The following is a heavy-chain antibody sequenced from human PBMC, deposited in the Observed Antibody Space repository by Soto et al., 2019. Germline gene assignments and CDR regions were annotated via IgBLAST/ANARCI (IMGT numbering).Heavy chain of an antibody. V-gene: IGHV4-59*08. CDR1: GDSNNSYY. CDR3: ARLVWSYGTWFDP. Sequence: PSETLSLTCTVSGDSNNSYYWSWIRQPPGKEMEWIGYVSHIGGSAYNPSLKSRVTISLDTSKNQFSLKLTSVTAADTAVYYCARLVWSYGTWFDPWGQGTLVTVSS. J-gene: IGHJ5*02. D-gene: IGHD5-18*01. CDR2: VSHIGGS.